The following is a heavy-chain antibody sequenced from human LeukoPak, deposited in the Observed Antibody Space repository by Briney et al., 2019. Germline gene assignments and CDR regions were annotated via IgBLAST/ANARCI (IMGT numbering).Heavy chain of an antibody. CDR1: GFTFSNFW. Sequence: GGSLRLSCAASGFTFSNFWMSWVRRAPGKGLEWVSSISSSSSYIYYADSVKGRFTISRDNAKNSLYLQMNSLRAEDTAVYYCARGAYLAYYFDYWGQGSLVSVSS. CDR3: ARGAYLAYYFDY. V-gene: IGHV3-21*01. J-gene: IGHJ4*02. D-gene: IGHD3-10*01. CDR2: ISSSSSYI.